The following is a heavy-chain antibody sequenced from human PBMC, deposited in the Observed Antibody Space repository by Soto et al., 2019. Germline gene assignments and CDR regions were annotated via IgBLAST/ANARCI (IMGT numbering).Heavy chain of an antibody. CDR3: ARDRGIAAAGS. D-gene: IGHD6-13*01. CDR1: GGSISSGDYY. CDR2: IYHSGTT. Sequence: TSETLSLTCTVSGGSISSGDYYWSWVRQPPGKGLERIGYIYHSGTTNYNPSLKSRVTISVDKSKNQFSLKLTSVTAADTAVYYCARDRGIAAAGSWGQGILVTVSS. V-gene: IGHV4-30-4*01. J-gene: IGHJ5*02.